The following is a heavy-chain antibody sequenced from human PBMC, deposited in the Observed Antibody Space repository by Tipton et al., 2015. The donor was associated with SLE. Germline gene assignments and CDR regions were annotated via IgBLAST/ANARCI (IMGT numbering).Heavy chain of an antibody. V-gene: IGHV4-38-2*02. Sequence: TLSLTCTVSGYSISSGYYWGWIRQPPGKGLEWIGYIYYSGSTYYNPSLKSRVTISVDTSKNQFSLKLSSVTAADTAVYYCARGGFLEGSMDVWGQGPTVTVSS. D-gene: IGHD3-3*01. CDR3: ARGGFLEGSMDV. CDR1: GYSISSGYY. CDR2: IYYSGST. J-gene: IGHJ6*02.